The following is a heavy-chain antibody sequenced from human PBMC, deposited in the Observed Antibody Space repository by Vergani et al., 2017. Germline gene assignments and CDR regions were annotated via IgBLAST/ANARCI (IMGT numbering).Heavy chain of an antibody. V-gene: IGHV3-53*04. J-gene: IGHJ6*01. Sequence: EVQLVESGGGLVQPGGSLRLSCAASGFTVSSIYMSWVRQAPGKGLEWVSVIYSGGSTYYADSVKGRFTISRHNSKNTLYLQMNSLRAEDTAVYYCARDRVDIVATTTYYYYYYGMDGGGQGTTVTVSS. D-gene: IGHD5-12*01. CDR1: GFTVSSIY. CDR3: ARDRVDIVATTTYYYYYYGMDG. CDR2: IYSGGST.